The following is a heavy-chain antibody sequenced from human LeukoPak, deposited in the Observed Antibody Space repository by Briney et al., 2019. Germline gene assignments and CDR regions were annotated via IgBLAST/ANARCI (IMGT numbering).Heavy chain of an antibody. Sequence: SETLSLICAVSGYSISSGYYWGWIRPPPGKGLEWIGSIYHSGSTYYNPSLKSRVTISVGTSKNQFSLKLSSVTAADTAVYYCARVVGCSSTSCYRNWFDPWGRGTLVTVSS. D-gene: IGHD2-2*01. CDR3: ARVVGCSSTSCYRNWFDP. J-gene: IGHJ5*02. V-gene: IGHV4-38-2*01. CDR2: IYHSGST. CDR1: GYSISSGYY.